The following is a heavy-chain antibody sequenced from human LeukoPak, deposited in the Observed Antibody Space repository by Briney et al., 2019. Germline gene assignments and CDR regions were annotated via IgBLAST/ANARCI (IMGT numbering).Heavy chain of an antibody. CDR2: IYYSGST. Sequence: SETLSLTCTVSGGSISSSSYYWGWIRQPPGKGLEWIGSIYYSGSTYYNPSLKSRVTISVDTSKNQFSLKLSSVTAADTAVYYCAQTYYDFWSGYDYWGQGTLVTVSS. CDR3: AQTYYDFWSGYDY. J-gene: IGHJ4*02. CDR1: GGSISSSSYY. D-gene: IGHD3-3*01. V-gene: IGHV4-39*07.